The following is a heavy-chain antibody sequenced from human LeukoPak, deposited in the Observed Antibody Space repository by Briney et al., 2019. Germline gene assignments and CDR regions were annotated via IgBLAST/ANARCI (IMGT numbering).Heavy chain of an antibody. CDR2: IYYSGST. Sequence: PSETLSLTCTVSGGSISSYYWSWIRQPPGKGLEGMGYIYYSGSTNYNPSLKSRVTISVDTSKNQFSLKLSSVTAADTAVYYCARAPYDSSGYYGGAFDYWGQGTLVTVSS. J-gene: IGHJ4*02. CDR1: GGSISSYY. V-gene: IGHV4-59*01. CDR3: ARAPYDSSGYYGGAFDY. D-gene: IGHD3-22*01.